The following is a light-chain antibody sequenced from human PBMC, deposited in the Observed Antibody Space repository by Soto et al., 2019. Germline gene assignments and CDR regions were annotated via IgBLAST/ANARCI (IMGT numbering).Light chain of an antibody. CDR2: DNK. Sequence: QSVLTQPPSVSGAPGQRVTISCTGSSSNIGAGYDVNWYQQLPGTAPKVLIYDNKNRPSGVPDRFSGSKSGTSASLAITGLQAEDEADYYCHSYDVSLSGPVFGGGTKLTVL. J-gene: IGLJ2*01. V-gene: IGLV1-40*01. CDR1: SSNIGAGYD. CDR3: HSYDVSLSGPV.